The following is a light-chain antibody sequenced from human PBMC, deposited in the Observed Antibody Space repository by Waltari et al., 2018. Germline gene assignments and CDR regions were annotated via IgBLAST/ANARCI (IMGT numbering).Light chain of an antibody. Sequence: QLVLTQSPSASASLGASVKLTCTLSSGHSSNIIAWHQQQPGKGPRYLMRVNSDGSHSKGDEIPDRFSGSSSGAERYLTISSLQSDDEADYYCQTGGHGTWVFGGGTKLTVL. J-gene: IGLJ3*02. CDR1: SGHSSNI. CDR3: QTGGHGTWV. CDR2: VNSDGSH. V-gene: IGLV4-69*01.